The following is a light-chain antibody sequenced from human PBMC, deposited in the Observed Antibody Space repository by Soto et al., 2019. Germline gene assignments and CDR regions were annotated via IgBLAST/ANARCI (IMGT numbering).Light chain of an antibody. CDR1: SGHSSYA. J-gene: IGLJ3*02. V-gene: IGLV4-69*01. CDR2: LNSDGSH. CDR3: QTWGTGIQV. Sequence: QLVLTQSPSASASLGASVKLTCTLSSGHSSYAIAWHQQQPETGPRYLMKLNSDGSHSKGDGIPDRFSGSSSGAERYLTISSLQSEDEADYYCQTWGTGIQVFGGVTKVTVL.